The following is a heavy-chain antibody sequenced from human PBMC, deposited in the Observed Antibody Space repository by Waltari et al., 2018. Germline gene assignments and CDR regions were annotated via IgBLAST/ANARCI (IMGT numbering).Heavy chain of an antibody. J-gene: IGHJ3*02. CDR2: IRVRGGST. Sequence: EVQLLESGGGLVQPGGSLRLSCAASGFTFSSYAMSWVRQAPGKGLEWVSAIRVRGGSTYNADSVKGGSTIARDNSKNTLYLQMNSLRAEDTAVYYCASTLLTLLVNAFDIWGQGTMVTVSS. D-gene: IGHD3-16*01. V-gene: IGHV3-23*01. CDR3: ASTLLTLLVNAFDI. CDR1: GFTFSSYA.